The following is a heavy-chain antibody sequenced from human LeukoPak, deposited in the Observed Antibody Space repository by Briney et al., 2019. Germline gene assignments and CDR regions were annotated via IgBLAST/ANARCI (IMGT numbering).Heavy chain of an antibody. CDR1: GFTFSSYW. CDR2: IKQDGSEK. D-gene: IGHD2-8*01. CDR3: ARDVSENDY. Sequence: GGSLRLSCAVSGFTFSSYWMSWVRQAPGKGLEWVANIKQDGSEKYYVDSVKGRFTISRDNAKNSLYLQMNSLRVEDTAVYYCARDVSENDYWGQGTLVTVSS. J-gene: IGHJ4*02. V-gene: IGHV3-7*01.